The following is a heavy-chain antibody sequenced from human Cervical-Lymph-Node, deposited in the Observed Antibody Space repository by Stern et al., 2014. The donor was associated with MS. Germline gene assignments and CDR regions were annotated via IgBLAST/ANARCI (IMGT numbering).Heavy chain of an antibody. CDR3: AHRHGWLRAFDI. V-gene: IGHV2-5*02. CDR1: GFSFNSTRVG. D-gene: IGHD5-24*01. CDR2: IYWDDDK. Sequence: QVTLKESGPTLVKPTQTLTLTCTFSGFSFNSTRVGVGWIRQPPGKALEWLAIIYWDDDKRYSPSLQSRLTITKDPSKDQVVLTMTNLDPVDTATYFCAHRHGWLRAFDIWGPGTTVTVSS. J-gene: IGHJ3*02.